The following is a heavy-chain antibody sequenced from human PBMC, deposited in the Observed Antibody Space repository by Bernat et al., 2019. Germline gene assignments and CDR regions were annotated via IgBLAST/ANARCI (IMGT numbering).Heavy chain of an antibody. CDR1: EFTFSSYW. V-gene: IGHV3-7*03. CDR3: ARFAEIYDFWSGYFTHWYFDL. Sequence: EVQLVDSGGDLVQPGGSLRLSCAASEFTFSSYWMSWVRQAPGKGLEWVANIKQDGSEKYYVDSVKGRFTNSRDNAKNSLYLQMSSLRAEDTAVYYCARFAEIYDFWSGYFTHWYFDLWGRGTLVTVSS. CDR2: IKQDGSEK. J-gene: IGHJ2*01. D-gene: IGHD3-3*01.